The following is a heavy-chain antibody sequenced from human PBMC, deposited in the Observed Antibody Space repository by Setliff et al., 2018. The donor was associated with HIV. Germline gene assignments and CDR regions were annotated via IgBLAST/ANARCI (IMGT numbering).Heavy chain of an antibody. V-gene: IGHV4-61*09. J-gene: IGHJ6*03. CDR3: ARDGPLEGSYRYYYYYMDV. CDR2: ISTSGTT. CDR1: GDSITSGTYY. Sequence: SETLSLTCTVSGDSITSGTYYWSWIRQPAGMRLEWIGHISTSGTTNYNPSLKSRVTISVDTSKNQFSLKLSSVTAADTAVYYCARDGPLEGSYRYYYYYMDVWGKGTTVTGLL. D-gene: IGHD3-10*01.